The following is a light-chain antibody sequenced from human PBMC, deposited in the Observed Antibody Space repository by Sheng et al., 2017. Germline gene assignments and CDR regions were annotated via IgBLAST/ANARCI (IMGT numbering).Light chain of an antibody. CDR1: GSNIGGNS. Sequence: QTVLAQPPSASGTPGQTVTISCSGSGSNIGGNSVYWFQQVPGTAPKLLIYRNDHRPSGLPDRFSGSKSDTSASLTISGLRADDEADYYCASWDASLRAWAFGGGTKVTVL. V-gene: IGLV1-47*01. CDR3: ASWDASLRAWA. CDR2: RND. J-gene: IGLJ3*02.